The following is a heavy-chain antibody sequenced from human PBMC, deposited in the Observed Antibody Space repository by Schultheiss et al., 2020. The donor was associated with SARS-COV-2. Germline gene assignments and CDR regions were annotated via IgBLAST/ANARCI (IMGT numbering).Heavy chain of an antibody. J-gene: IGHJ6*02. Sequence: SETLSLTCAVYGGSFSGYYWSWIRQPPGKGLEWIGEINHSGSTNYNPSLKSRVTISVDTSKNQFSLKLSSVSAADTALYYCARLEGYGNYYEGMEVWGQGTTVTVSS. CDR3: ARLEGYGNYYEGMEV. D-gene: IGHD5-12*01. CDR2: INHSGST. V-gene: IGHV4-34*01. CDR1: GGSFSGYY.